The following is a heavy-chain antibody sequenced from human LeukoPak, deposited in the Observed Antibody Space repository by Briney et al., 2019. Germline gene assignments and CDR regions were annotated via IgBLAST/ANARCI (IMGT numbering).Heavy chain of an antibody. J-gene: IGHJ4*02. Sequence: GESLKISGNGSGYSFTNYMIGCVRQMPGKGLECMYIIYPGDSDTRYSPSFQGQVTISADKSISTAYLQWSSLKASDTAMYYCARGPYDSSAYPIPFDYWGQGTLVTVSS. CDR3: ARGPYDSSAYPIPFDY. D-gene: IGHD3-22*01. CDR1: GYSFTNYM. CDR2: IYPGDSDT. V-gene: IGHV5-51*01.